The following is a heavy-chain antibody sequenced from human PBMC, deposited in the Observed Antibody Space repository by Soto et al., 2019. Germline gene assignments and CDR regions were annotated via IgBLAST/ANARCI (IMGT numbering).Heavy chain of an antibody. J-gene: IGHJ6*02. CDR3: ARVMDCSGGSCYFDGMDV. CDR2: IIPIFGTA. Sequence: GASVKVSCKASGGTFSSYAISWVRQAPGQGLEWMGGIIPIFGTANYAQKFQGRVTITADESTSTAYMELSSLRSEDTAVYYCARVMDCSGGSCYFDGMDVWGQGTTVTV. CDR1: GGTFSSYA. V-gene: IGHV1-69*13. D-gene: IGHD2-15*01.